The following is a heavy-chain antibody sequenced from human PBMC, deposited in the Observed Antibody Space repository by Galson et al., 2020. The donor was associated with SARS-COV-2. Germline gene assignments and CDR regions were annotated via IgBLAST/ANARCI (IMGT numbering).Heavy chain of an antibody. D-gene: IGHD3-22*01. CDR2: IKSKTDGGTT. J-gene: IGHJ3*02. V-gene: IGHV3-15*01. CDR3: TTDYYDSSGYYYGPDDAFDI. Sequence: GGSLRLSCAASGFTFSNAWMSWVRQAPGKGLEWVGRIKSKTDGGTTDYAAPVKGRFTISRDDSKNTLYLQMNSLKTEDTAVYYCTTDYYDSSGYYYGPDDAFDIWGQGTMVTVSS. CDR1: GFTFSNAW.